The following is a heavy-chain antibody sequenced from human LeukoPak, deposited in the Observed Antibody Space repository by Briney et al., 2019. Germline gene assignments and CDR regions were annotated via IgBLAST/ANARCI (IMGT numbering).Heavy chain of an antibody. CDR3: ARVNYFDSGGYYWWFDP. CDR1: GGSISSSSYY. D-gene: IGHD3-22*01. J-gene: IGHJ5*02. V-gene: IGHV4-39*01. Sequence: PSETLSLTCTVSGGSISSSSYYWGWIRQPPGKGLEWIGTIYYSGSTYYNPSLKSRVTISVDPSKNQVSLKLTSVTAADTAVYYCARVNYFDSGGYYWWFDPWGQGTLVTVSS. CDR2: IYYSGST.